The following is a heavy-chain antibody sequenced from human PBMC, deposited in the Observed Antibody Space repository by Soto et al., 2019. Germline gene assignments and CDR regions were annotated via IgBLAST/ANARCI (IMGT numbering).Heavy chain of an antibody. CDR2: IIPIFGTA. D-gene: IGHD6-13*01. J-gene: IGHJ6*02. V-gene: IGHV1-69*01. CDR1: GGTFSSYA. CDR3: ARVDSSSHLSLMNYYYGMDV. Sequence: QVQLVQSGAEVKKPGSSVKVSCKASGGTFSSYAISWVRQAPGQGLEWMGGIIPIFGTANYAQKFQGRVTITADESTSTAYMELSSLRSEDTAVYYCARVDSSSHLSLMNYYYGMDVWGQGTTVTVSS.